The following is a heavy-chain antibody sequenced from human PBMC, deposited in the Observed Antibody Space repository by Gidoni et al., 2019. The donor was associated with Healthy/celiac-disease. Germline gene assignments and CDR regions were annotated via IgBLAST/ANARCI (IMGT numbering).Heavy chain of an antibody. Sequence: EVQLLESGGGLVQPGGSLRLSCAAYGFTFSSYAMSWVRQAPGKGLELVSAISGSGGSTYYADSVKGRFTISRDNSKNTLYLQMNSLRAEDTAVYYCAKVRSSVYKIFDYWGQGTLVTVSS. CDR2: ISGSGGST. CDR3: AKVRSSVYKIFDY. J-gene: IGHJ4*02. D-gene: IGHD6-6*01. V-gene: IGHV3-23*01. CDR1: GFTFSSYA.